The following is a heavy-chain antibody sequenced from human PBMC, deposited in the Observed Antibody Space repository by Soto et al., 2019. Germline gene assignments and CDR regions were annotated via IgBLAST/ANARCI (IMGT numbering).Heavy chain of an antibody. CDR3: AKDQRRIVATITSKYNWFDP. CDR2: ISGSGGST. CDR1: GGSISSGDYY. V-gene: IGHV3-23*01. D-gene: IGHD5-12*01. J-gene: IGHJ5*02. Sequence: ETLSLTCTVSGGSISSGDYYWSWVRQAPGKGLEWVSAISGSGGSTYYADSVKGRFTISRDNSKNTLYLQMNSLRAEDTAVYYCAKDQRRIVATITSKYNWFDPWGQGTLVTVS.